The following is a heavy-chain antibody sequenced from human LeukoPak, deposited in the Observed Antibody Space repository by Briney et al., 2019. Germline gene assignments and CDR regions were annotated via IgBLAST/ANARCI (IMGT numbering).Heavy chain of an antibody. V-gene: IGHV7-4-1*02. Sequence: GASVKVSCKASGYTFTRYVMNWVRQAPGQGLEWMGWINTNTGNPTYAQDFTGRFVFSLDTSVGTAYLQIISLKAEDTAVYYCARGDYVDSDYDSRADFDYWGQGTLVTVSS. CDR2: INTNTGNP. D-gene: IGHD5-12*01. J-gene: IGHJ4*02. CDR1: GYTFTRYV. CDR3: ARGDYVDSDYDSRADFDY.